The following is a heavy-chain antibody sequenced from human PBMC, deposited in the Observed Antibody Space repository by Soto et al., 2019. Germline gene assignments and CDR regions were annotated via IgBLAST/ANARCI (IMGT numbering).Heavy chain of an antibody. CDR2: ISYDGSNK. J-gene: IGHJ3*02. Sequence: PGGSLRLSCAASGFTFSSYGMHWVRQAPGKGLEWVAVISYDGSNKYYADSVKGRFTISRDNSKNTLYLQMNSLRAEDTAVYYCATSVDWNGPRYDAFDIWGQGTMVTVSS. CDR3: ATSVDWNGPRYDAFDI. CDR1: GFTFSSYG. D-gene: IGHD1-1*01. V-gene: IGHV3-30*03.